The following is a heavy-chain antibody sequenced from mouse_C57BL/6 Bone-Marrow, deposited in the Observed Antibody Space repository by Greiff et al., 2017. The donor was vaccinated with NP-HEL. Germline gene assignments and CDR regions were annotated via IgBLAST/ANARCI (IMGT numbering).Heavy chain of an antibody. V-gene: IGHV3-8*01. D-gene: IGHD1-1*01. Sequence: VQLQQSGPGLAKPSQTLSLTCSVPGYSITSDYWNWIRKFPGNKLEYMGYISYSGSTYYNPSLKSRISITRDTSKNQYYLQLNSVTTEDTATYYCAKGNGSSYDWYFDVWGTGTTVTVSS. CDR1: GYSITSDY. CDR3: AKGNGSSYDWYFDV. J-gene: IGHJ1*03. CDR2: ISYSGST.